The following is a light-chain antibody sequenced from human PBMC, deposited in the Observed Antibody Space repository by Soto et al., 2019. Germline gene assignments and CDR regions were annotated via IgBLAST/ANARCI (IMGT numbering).Light chain of an antibody. J-gene: IGKJ1*01. V-gene: IGKV3-15*01. CDR1: QSVSSSN. CDR3: QQYNNWRT. Sequence: EIVLTQSPGTLSLSPGERATLSCRARQSVSSSNLAWYQQKPGQAPRLLIYDASTRATGIPARFSGSGSGTEFTLTISSLQSEDFVVYYCQQYNNWRTFGQGTKV. CDR2: DAS.